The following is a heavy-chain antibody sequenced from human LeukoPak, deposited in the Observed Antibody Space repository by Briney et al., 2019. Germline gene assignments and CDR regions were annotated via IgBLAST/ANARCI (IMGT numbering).Heavy chain of an antibody. CDR2: IYYSGST. CDR1: GGSISSSSYY. CDR3: ARFDYYGSGSPNRYYYYYMDV. D-gene: IGHD3-10*01. V-gene: IGHV4-39*01. J-gene: IGHJ6*03. Sequence: SETLSLTCTVSGGSISSSSYYWGWIRQPPGKGLEWIGSIYYSGSTYYNPSLKSRVTISVDTSKNQFSLRLSSVTAADTAVYYCARFDYYGSGSPNRYYYYYMDVWGKGTTVTISS.